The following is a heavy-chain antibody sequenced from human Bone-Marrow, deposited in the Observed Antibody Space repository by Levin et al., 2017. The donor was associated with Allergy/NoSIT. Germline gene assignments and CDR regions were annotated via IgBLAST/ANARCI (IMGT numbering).Heavy chain of an antibody. D-gene: IGHD4-17*01. CDR3: ARSLDFGDTLDY. CDR2: IYSGGST. V-gene: IGHV3-53*01. CDR1: GFIFSSNY. J-gene: IGHJ4*02. Sequence: QAGGSLRLSCAASGFIFSSNYMSWVRQAPGKGLEWVSLIYSGGSTYYADSVKGRFTISRDNSKNTLYLQMNSLRAEDTAVYFCARSLDFGDTLDYWGQGTLVTVSS.